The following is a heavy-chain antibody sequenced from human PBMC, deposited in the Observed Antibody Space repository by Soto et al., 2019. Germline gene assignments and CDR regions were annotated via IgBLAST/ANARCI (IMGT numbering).Heavy chain of an antibody. D-gene: IGHD6-19*01. V-gene: IGHV4-61*01. CDR1: GDSVSSGSYY. CDR2: IYYSGST. Sequence: PSETLCLTCTVSGDSVSSGSYYWSWIRQPPGKGLEWIGYIYYSGSTNYNPSLKSRVTISVDTSKNQFSLKLSSVTAADTAVYYCARVLVAGTSKVDPWGQGTLVTVSS. J-gene: IGHJ5*02. CDR3: ARVLVAGTSKVDP.